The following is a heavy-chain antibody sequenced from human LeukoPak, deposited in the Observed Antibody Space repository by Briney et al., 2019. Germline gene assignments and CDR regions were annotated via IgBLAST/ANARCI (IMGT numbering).Heavy chain of an antibody. D-gene: IGHD4-23*01. CDR2: ISGSGGST. CDR1: GGSINSGSYF. Sequence: ETLSLTCTVSGGSINSGSYFWGWIRQPPGKGLEWVSAISGSGGSTYYADSVKGRFTISRDNSRNTLYLQMNSLRAEDTAVYYCAKDLYGGPGYWGQGTLVTVSS. CDR3: AKDLYGGPGY. V-gene: IGHV3-23*01. J-gene: IGHJ4*02.